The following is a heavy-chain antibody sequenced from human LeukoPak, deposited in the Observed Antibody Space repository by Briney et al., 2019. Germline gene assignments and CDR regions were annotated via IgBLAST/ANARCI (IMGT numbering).Heavy chain of an antibody. J-gene: IGHJ4*02. D-gene: IGHD3-10*01. CDR1: GYTLTELS. CDR2: INPNSGGT. CDR3: ARSAFGDYYGSGSPIDY. Sequence: ASVKVSCKVSGYTLTELSMHWVRQAPGQGLEWMGWINPNSGGTNYAQKFQGWVTMTRDTSISTAYMELSRLRSDDTAVYYCARSAFGDYYGSGSPIDYWGQGTLVTDSS. V-gene: IGHV1-2*04.